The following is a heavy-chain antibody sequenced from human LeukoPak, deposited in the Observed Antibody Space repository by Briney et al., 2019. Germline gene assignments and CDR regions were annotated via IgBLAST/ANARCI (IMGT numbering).Heavy chain of an antibody. CDR2: INPNSGGT. V-gene: IGHV1-2*02. Sequence: GASVKVSCKASGYTFTGYYMHWVRQAPGQGLEWMGWINPNSGGTNYAQKFQGRVTMTRDTSISTAYMELSRLRSDDTAVYYCARVPRVSHGRNWFDPWGQGTLVTVSS. CDR1: GYTFTGYY. J-gene: IGHJ5*02. CDR3: ARVPRVSHGRNWFDP. D-gene: IGHD5-24*01.